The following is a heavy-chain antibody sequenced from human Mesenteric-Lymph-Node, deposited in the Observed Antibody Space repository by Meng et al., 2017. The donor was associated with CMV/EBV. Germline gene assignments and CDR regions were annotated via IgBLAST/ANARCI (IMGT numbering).Heavy chain of an antibody. CDR2: INHSGST. Sequence: SETLSLTCAVYGGSFSGYYWSWIRQPPGKGLEWIGEINHSGSTNYNPSLKSRVTISVDTSKNQFSLKLRSVTAADTAVYYCARDGGGGYYWGQGTLVTVSS. D-gene: IGHD3-16*01. CDR1: GGSFSGYY. J-gene: IGHJ4*02. V-gene: IGHV4-34*01. CDR3: ARDGGGGYY.